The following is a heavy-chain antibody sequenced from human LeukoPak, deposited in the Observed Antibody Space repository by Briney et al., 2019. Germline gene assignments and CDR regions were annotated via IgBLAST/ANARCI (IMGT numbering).Heavy chain of an antibody. CDR3: AKGPWETYNDNYAPPGFDP. D-gene: IGHD3-10*01. CDR1: GLTFSTYA. CDR2: ISGSGGST. V-gene: IGHV3-23*01. Sequence: PGGSLRLSCAASGLTFSTYAMSWVRQTPGKGLEWVSAISGSGGSTYYADSVKGRFTISRDNSKNTLYLQMSRLRAEDTAVYYCAKGPWETYNDNYAPPGFDPWVQGSLVTVSP. J-gene: IGHJ5*02.